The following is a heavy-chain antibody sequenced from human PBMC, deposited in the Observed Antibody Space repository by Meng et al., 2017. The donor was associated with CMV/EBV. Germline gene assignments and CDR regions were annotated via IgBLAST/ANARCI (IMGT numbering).Heavy chain of an antibody. CDR2: IYWDDDK. CDR3: AHHADIAAAGSYYY. J-gene: IGHJ4*02. D-gene: IGHD6-13*01. CDR1: GLSLCTSGVG. V-gene: IGHV2-5*02. Sequence: QITLQQSEPPSVTPTQTLTLTCTFSGLSLCTSGVGVGWIRQPPGKALEWLALIYWDDDKRYSPSLKSRLTITKDTSKNQVVLTMTNMDPVDTATYYCAHHADIAAAGSYYYWGQGTLVTVSS.